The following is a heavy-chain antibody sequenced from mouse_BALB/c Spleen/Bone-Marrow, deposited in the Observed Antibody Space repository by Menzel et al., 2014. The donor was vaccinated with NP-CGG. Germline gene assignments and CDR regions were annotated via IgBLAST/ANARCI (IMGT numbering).Heavy chain of an antibody. Sequence: ESGPGLVKPSQSLSLTCSVTGYSITSGYYWNWIRQFPGNKLEWMGYISYDGNNNYNPSLKNRISITRDTSKNQFFLKLNSVIIEDTATYYCARELTGPRFAYWGQGTLVTVSA. J-gene: IGHJ3*01. CDR3: ARELTGPRFAY. CDR1: GYSITSGYY. V-gene: IGHV3-6*02. D-gene: IGHD4-1*01. CDR2: ISYDGNN.